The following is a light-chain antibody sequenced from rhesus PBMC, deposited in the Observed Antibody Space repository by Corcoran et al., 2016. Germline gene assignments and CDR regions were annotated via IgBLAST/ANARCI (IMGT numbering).Light chain of an antibody. CDR1: QSLVHSDGNTY. CDR2: KVS. Sequence: DVVMTQSPLSLPITPGQPASISCRSSQSLVHSDGNTYLSWYQQKPGQPPRLLIYKVSNRYSGVPDRFSGSGAGTDFTRKISRVEAEDVGVYYCGQGTKVPYSFGQGTKVEIK. CDR3: GQGTKVPYS. V-gene: IGKV2-62*02. J-gene: IGKJ2*01.